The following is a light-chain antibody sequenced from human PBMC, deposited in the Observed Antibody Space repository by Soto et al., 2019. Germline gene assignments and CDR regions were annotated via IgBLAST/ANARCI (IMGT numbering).Light chain of an antibody. CDR3: MQALQTPRT. V-gene: IGKV2-28*01. CDR1: QSLLHSNGYNY. CDR2: LGS. J-gene: IGKJ4*01. Sequence: DIVMTQFPLSLPVTPGEPASISCRSSQSLLHSNGYNYLDWYLQKPGQSPQLLIYLGSNRASGVPDRFSGSGSGTDFTLKISRVEAEDVGVYYCMQALQTPRTFGGGTKVDIK.